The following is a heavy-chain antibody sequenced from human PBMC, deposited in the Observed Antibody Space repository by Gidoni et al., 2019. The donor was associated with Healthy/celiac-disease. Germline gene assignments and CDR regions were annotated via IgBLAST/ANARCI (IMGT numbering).Heavy chain of an antibody. D-gene: IGHD3-16*01. CDR3: AREIGDAFDI. CDR1: GGPFSGYY. J-gene: IGHJ3*02. Sequence: QVQLQQWGAGLLKPSETLSLTCAVYGGPFSGYYWSWIRQPPGKGLEWIGEINHSGSTNYNPSLKSRVTISVDTSKNQFSLKLSSVTAADTAVYYCAREIGDAFDIWGQGTMVTVSS. V-gene: IGHV4-34*01. CDR2: INHSGST.